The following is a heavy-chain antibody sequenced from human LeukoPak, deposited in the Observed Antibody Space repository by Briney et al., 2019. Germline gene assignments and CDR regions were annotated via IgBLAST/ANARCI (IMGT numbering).Heavy chain of an antibody. CDR3: ARDRGGSYYFDY. D-gene: IGHD1-26*01. CDR1: GFTFDDYG. CDR2: IDWNGGST. Sequence: PGGSLRLSCAASGFTFDDYGMSWVRQAPGKGLEWVSGIDWNGGSTGYADSVKGRFTISRDNAKNSLYLQMNSLRAEDTALYYCARDRGGSYYFDYWGQGTLVTVSS. V-gene: IGHV3-20*04. J-gene: IGHJ4*02.